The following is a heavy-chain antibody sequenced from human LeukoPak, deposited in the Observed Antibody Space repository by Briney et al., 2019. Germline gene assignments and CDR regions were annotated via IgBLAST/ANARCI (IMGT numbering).Heavy chain of an antibody. CDR3: ASPRIAAAGTTYYYYGMDV. Sequence: GGSLRLSCAASGFTFSSYWMSWVRQAPGKGLEWVANIKQDGSEKYYVDSVKGRFTISRDNAKNSLYLQMNSLRAEDTAVYYCASPRIAAAGTTYYYYGMDVWGQGTTVTVSS. J-gene: IGHJ6*02. D-gene: IGHD6-13*01. V-gene: IGHV3-7*05. CDR1: GFTFSSYW. CDR2: IKQDGSEK.